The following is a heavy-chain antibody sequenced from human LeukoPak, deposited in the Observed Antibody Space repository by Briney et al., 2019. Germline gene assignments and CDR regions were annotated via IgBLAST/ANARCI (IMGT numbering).Heavy chain of an antibody. CDR1: GYNFTGYY. CDR3: ARKVGGELLPYSFDY. J-gene: IGHJ4*02. D-gene: IGHD3-10*01. Sequence: ASVKVSCKASGYNFTGYYMHWVRQAPGQGLEWVGIINPSGGSTSYAQKFQGRVTMTRATSTSTVYMDMTSLRSEDTAVYYCARKVGGELLPYSFDYWGQGTLVTVSS. CDR2: INPSGGST. V-gene: IGHV1-46*03.